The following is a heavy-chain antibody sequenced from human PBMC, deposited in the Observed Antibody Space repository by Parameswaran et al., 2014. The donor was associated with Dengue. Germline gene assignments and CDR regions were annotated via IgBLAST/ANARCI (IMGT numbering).Heavy chain of an antibody. V-gene: IGHV3-30*02. CDR3: AKDLVYYLGIVYYYYGMDV. Sequence: WIRQPPGKGLEWVAFIRYDGSNKYYADSVKGRFTISRDNSKNTLYLQMNSLRAEDTAVYYCAKDLVYYLGIVYYYYGMDVWGQGTTVTVSS. J-gene: IGHJ6*02. D-gene: IGHD7-27*01. CDR2: IRYDGSNK.